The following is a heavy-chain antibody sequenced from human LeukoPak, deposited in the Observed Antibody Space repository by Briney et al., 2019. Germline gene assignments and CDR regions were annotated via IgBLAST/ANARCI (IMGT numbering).Heavy chain of an antibody. CDR3: ARDGGYYYDSSGYPDY. CDR1: GGTFSSYA. J-gene: IGHJ4*02. CDR2: IIPIFGTA. Sequence: SVKVSCKASGGTFSSYAISWVRQAPGQGLEWMGGIIPIFGTANYAQKFQGRVTITADESTSTAYMELRSLRSDDTAVYYCARDGGYYYDSSGYPDYWGQGTLVTVAS. V-gene: IGHV1-69*13. D-gene: IGHD3-22*01.